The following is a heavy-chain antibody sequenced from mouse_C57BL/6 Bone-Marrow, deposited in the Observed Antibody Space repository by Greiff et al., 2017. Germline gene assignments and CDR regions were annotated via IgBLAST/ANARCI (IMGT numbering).Heavy chain of an antibody. CDR1: GYTFTDYY. CDR3: AKDTTVVAYYCAY. Sequence: EVQLQESGPVLVKPGASVKMSSKASGYTFTDYYMNWVKQSHGKSLEWIGVINPYNGGTSYNQKFKGKATLTVDKSSSTAYMELYSPTTEDSAVDYCAKDTTVVAYYCAYWGQGTTLTVSS. CDR2: INPYNGGT. J-gene: IGHJ2*01. D-gene: IGHD1-1*01. V-gene: IGHV1-19*01.